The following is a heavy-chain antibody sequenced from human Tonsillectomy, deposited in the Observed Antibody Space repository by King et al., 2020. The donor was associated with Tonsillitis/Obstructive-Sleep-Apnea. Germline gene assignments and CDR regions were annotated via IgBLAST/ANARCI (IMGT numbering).Heavy chain of an antibody. Sequence: VQLVESGGGLVQPGGSLRLSCAASGFTFSRYWMHWVRQAPGKGLVWVSRINSDGSSTSYADSVKGRFTISRDNAKNTLYLQMNSLRAEDTAVYYCARLSSSSWYRSDFYYYGMDVWGQGTTVTVSS. D-gene: IGHD6-13*01. J-gene: IGHJ6*02. CDR1: GFTFSRYW. V-gene: IGHV3-74*01. CDR3: ARLSSSSWYRSDFYYYGMDV. CDR2: INSDGSST.